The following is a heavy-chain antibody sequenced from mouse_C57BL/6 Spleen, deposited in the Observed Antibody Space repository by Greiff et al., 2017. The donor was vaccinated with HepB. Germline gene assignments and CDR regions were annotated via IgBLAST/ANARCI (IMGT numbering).Heavy chain of an antibody. V-gene: IGHV1-15*01. Sequence: VKLMESGAELVRPGASVTLSCKASGYTFTDYEMHWVKQTPVHGLEWIGAIDPETGGTAYNQKFKGKAILTADKSSSTAYMELRSLTSEDSAVYYCTSGGFSWFAYWGQGTLVTVSA. CDR3: TSGGFSWFAY. J-gene: IGHJ3*01. CDR2: IDPETGGT. CDR1: GYTFTDYE.